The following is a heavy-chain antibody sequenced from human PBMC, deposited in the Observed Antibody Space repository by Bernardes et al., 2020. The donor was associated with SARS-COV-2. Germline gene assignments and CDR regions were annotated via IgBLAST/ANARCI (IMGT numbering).Heavy chain of an antibody. J-gene: IGHJ4*02. CDR3: ANDAGVDVFFDY. CDR2: LNTVGVNT. Sequence: VGSLRLSCVASGFAFSDFGMAWVRQAPGKGLEWVSTLNTVGVNTHYADSVKGRFSISRDNSKNMLYLQMNSLRAECTAVYYCANDAGVDVFFDYWGQGTLVTVSS. D-gene: IGHD7-27*01. CDR1: GFAFSDFG. V-gene: IGHV3-23*01.